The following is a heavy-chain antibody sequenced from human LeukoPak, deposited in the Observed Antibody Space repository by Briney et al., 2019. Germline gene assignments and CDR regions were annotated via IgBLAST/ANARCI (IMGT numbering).Heavy chain of an antibody. CDR1: GFSFSSYW. V-gene: IGHV3-7*02. CDR2: IKQDGREK. Sequence: GGSLRLSCAASGFSFSSYWMTWVRHTPEKGLEWVANIKQDGREKYYIDSVKGRFTISRDNAKNSLYLQMNSLRGEDTAVYYCARGRWFDPWGQGTLVTVSS. CDR3: ARGRWFDP. J-gene: IGHJ5*02.